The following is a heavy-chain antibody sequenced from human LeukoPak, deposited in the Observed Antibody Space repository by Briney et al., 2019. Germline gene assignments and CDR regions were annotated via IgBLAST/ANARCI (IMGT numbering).Heavy chain of an antibody. CDR2: IYYSGST. CDR1: GGSISSYY. J-gene: IGHJ4*02. V-gene: IGHV4-59*01. D-gene: IGHD2-21*01. CDR3: ASVNPGYSLYFDY. Sequence: SETLSLTCTVSGGSISSYYWSWIRQPPGKGLEWLGYIYYSGSTNYNPSLKSRVTISVDTSKNQFSLKLSSVTAADTAVYYCASVNPGYSLYFDYWGQGTLVTVSS.